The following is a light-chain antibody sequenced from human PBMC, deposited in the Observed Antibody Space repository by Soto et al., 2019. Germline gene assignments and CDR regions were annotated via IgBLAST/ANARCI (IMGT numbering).Light chain of an antibody. Sequence: DIQMTQSPSTLSASVGDRVTITCRASQSISSWLAWYQQKPGKAPNLLIYKASSLESGVPSRFSGSGSGTEFTLAISSLQPDDSATYYCQQYNDNWTFGQGTKVDNQ. CDR2: KAS. J-gene: IGKJ1*01. V-gene: IGKV1-5*03. CDR1: QSISSW. CDR3: QQYNDNWT.